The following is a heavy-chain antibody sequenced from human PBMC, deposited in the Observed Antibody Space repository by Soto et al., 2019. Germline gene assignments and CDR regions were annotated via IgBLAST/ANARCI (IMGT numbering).Heavy chain of an antibody. CDR1: GFTFSLFA. J-gene: IGHJ6*02. V-gene: IGHV3-23*01. Sequence: EVQLLESGGGLVQPVGSLRLSCAASGFTFSLFAMCWVRQAPGKVLEWVSSISDTGGSTYYADSVRGRFTISRDNAKNTLYVQMSSLRAEDTAVYYGAKFTLTSGWHGMDVWGQGTTVTVSS. CDR2: ISDTGGST. CDR3: AKFTLTSGWHGMDV. D-gene: IGHD6-19*01.